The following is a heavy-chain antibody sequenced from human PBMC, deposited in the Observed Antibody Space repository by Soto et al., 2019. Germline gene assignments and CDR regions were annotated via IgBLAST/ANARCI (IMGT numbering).Heavy chain of an antibody. J-gene: IGHJ4*02. Sequence: RLSCAASGSTFSSYAMSWVRQAPGKGLEWVSAISGSGGSTYYADPVKGRFTISRDNSKNTLYLQMNSLRAEDTAVYYCAKDLGTGIVGAQGHWGQGTLVTVSS. V-gene: IGHV3-23*01. CDR3: AKDLGTGIVGAQGH. D-gene: IGHD1-26*01. CDR2: ISGSGGST. CDR1: GSTFSSYA.